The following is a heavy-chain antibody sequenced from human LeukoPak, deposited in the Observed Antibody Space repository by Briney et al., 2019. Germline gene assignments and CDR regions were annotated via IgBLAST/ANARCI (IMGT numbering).Heavy chain of an antibody. J-gene: IGHJ4*02. CDR3: ARVDGHFDY. CDR2: ISASGSTI. D-gene: IGHD5-24*01. Sequence: PGGSLRLSCAVSGFTFNTYSMNWVRQAPGKGREWVSYISASGSTIYYADSVKGRFTISRDNAKNSLYLQMNSLRDEDTAVYYCARVDGHFDYWGQGTLVTVSS. CDR1: GFTFNTYS. V-gene: IGHV3-48*02.